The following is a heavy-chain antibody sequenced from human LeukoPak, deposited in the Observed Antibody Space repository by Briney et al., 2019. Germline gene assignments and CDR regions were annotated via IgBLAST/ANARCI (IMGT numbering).Heavy chain of an antibody. D-gene: IGHD3-22*01. CDR3: ARHSSGYLFDYFDY. V-gene: IGHV4-59*08. CDR2: IYHTGDT. J-gene: IGHJ4*02. Sequence: SETLSLTCTVSGGSISSYYWSWIRQHPGKGLEWIGYIYHTGDTFYNPSLKSRVTISVDTSKNQFSLKLSSVTAADTAVYYCARHSSGYLFDYFDYWGQGTLVTVSS. CDR1: GGSISSYY.